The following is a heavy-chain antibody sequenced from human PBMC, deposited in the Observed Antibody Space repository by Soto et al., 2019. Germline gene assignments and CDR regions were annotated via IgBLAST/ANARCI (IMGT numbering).Heavy chain of an antibody. J-gene: IGHJ6*02. Sequence: PGESLKISCKGSGYSFTSYWISWVRQMPGKGLEWMGRIDPSDSYTNYSPSFQGHVTISADKSISTAYLQWSSLKASDTAMYYCARQGGIVVVPAAPHYYGMDVWGQGTTVTVSS. CDR1: GYSFTSYW. CDR3: ARQGGIVVVPAAPHYYGMDV. CDR2: IDPSDSYT. D-gene: IGHD2-2*01. V-gene: IGHV5-10-1*01.